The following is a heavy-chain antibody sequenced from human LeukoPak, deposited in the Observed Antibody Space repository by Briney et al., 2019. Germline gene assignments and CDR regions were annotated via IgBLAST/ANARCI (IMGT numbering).Heavy chain of an antibody. D-gene: IGHD3-10*01. V-gene: IGHV1-18*01. J-gene: IGHJ5*02. CDR1: GSTLTTYG. Sequence: SVKVSFKASGSTLTTYGISWVRQSPGQGLEWRGWISAYNGNTNYAQKLQARVTMTTDTSPSTAYMDLRSVRSDDTAVYYCALVRGLVSWFDPWGQGTLVTVSS. CDR3: ALVRGLVSWFDP. CDR2: ISAYNGNT.